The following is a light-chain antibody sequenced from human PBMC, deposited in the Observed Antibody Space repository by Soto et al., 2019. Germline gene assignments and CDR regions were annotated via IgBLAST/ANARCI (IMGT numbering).Light chain of an antibody. CDR2: GAS. CDR3: RQHNKCPLFT. V-gene: IGKV3-15*01. CDR1: QSICSN. Sequence: ETVLTQSPATFSVSPGSRATLSCRASQSICSNLAWYQQRHGQPPRLLIYGASTRANGVPARFSGSGSGTTVTLTINSRQSEDVALYYCRQHNKCPLFTFGPGTKVDIK. J-gene: IGKJ3*01.